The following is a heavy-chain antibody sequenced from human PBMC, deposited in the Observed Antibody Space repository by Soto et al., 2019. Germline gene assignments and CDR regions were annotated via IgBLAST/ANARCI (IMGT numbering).Heavy chain of an antibody. D-gene: IGHD2-2*01. J-gene: IGHJ6*02. CDR2: IYYGVNT. CDR3: ARHPGFCSGTSCYGYYTMDV. Sequence: SEPLSPTFIISGSTIRNSSYCWPWSRQPPGKSLEWIGTIYYGVNTYYNHSLKRRVTISVDTSKNHFSLDLSSLTAADTAVFSCARHPGFCSGTSCYGYYTMDVWGQGTTVTVS. V-gene: IGHV4-39*01. CDR1: GSTIRNSSYC.